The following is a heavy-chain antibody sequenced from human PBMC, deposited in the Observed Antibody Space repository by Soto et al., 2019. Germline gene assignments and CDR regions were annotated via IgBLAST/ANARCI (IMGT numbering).Heavy chain of an antibody. CDR2: MNPNSGNT. J-gene: IGHJ5*02. Sequence: GPSVKVSCKASGYTFTSYDINWVRQATGQGLEWMGWMNPNSGNTGYAQKFQGRVTMTRNTSISTAYMELSSLRSEDTAVYYCARGLRWLQLKGENWFDPWGQGTLVTVSS. D-gene: IGHD5-12*01. V-gene: IGHV1-8*01. CDR3: ARGLRWLQLKGENWFDP. CDR1: GYTFTSYD.